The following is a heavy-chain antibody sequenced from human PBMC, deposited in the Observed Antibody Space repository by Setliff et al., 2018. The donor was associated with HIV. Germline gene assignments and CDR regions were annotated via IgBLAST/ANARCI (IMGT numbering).Heavy chain of an antibody. Sequence: GGSLRLSCAASEFTLSGYSMSWVRQVPGKGLEWVSAIDPSGSRIFYSDSVKGRFTISRDNSKNTLYLQMNSLTAEDTAVYYCAKVDNGHCTSASCLDFDYWGQGTLVTVSS. V-gene: IGHV3-23*01. CDR1: EFTLSGYS. CDR3: AKVDNGHCTSASCLDFDY. CDR2: IDPSGSRI. J-gene: IGHJ4*02. D-gene: IGHD2-2*03.